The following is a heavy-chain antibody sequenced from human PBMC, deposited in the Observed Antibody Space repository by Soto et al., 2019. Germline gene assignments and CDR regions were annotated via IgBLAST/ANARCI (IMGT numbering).Heavy chain of an antibody. CDR2: IRATGGET. CDR3: AQDRGWGVVRPSHDY. J-gene: IGHJ4*02. Sequence: EVQLLESGGGMVQPGGSLRVSCAASGFTFRNFVMSWVRQAPGKGLEWVSDIRATGGETFYADSVKGRFTISRDNSKNTLYLQMNSLRDEDTALYFCAQDRGWGVVRPSHDYWGQGTLVNVSS. V-gene: IGHV3-23*01. CDR1: GFTFRNFV. D-gene: IGHD2-21*01.